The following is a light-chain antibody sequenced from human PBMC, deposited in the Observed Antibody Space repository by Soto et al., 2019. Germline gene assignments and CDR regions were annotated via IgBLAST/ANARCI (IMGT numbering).Light chain of an antibody. V-gene: IGKV3-15*01. J-gene: IGKJ2*01. CDR1: QTVSSN. Sequence: EIVMTQSPATLSVSPGERATLSCRASQTVSSNLAWYQQKPSQAPRLLIHGASTRASGVPTRFSGSGSGTDFTLTISSLQSEDFAVYYCQQYHNWPPQYTFGQGTKLQIK. CDR3: QQYHNWPPQYT. CDR2: GAS.